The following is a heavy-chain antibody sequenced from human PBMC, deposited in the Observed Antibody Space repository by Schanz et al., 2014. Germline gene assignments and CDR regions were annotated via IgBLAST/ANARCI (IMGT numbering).Heavy chain of an antibody. D-gene: IGHD1-1*01. Sequence: EVQLVESGGGLVQPGGSLRLSCAASGFTFSTYAMAWVRQAPGKGLEWVSSINTGGDSTYYADSVKGRFTISRDNSKNTLYLQMNSLRAEDTAVYFCAKIERNEDWGQGTLVTVSS. V-gene: IGHV3-23*04. CDR3: AKIERNED. J-gene: IGHJ4*02. CDR2: INTGGDST. CDR1: GFTFSTYA.